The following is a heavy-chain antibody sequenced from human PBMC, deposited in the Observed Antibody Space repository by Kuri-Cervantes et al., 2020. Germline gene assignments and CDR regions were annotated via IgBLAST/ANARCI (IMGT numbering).Heavy chain of an antibody. CDR1: GFTFTNAR. Sequence: GESLKISCAASGFTFTNARMNWVRQAPGKGPEWVGRISRKSEGGTTDYGAPVKGRFTISRDDSINTLHLQMNSLQSEDTAVYYCAHTGERDFDYWGQGTLVTVSS. CDR3: AHTGERDFDY. D-gene: IGHD7-27*01. V-gene: IGHV3-15*01. CDR2: ISRKSEGGTT. J-gene: IGHJ4*02.